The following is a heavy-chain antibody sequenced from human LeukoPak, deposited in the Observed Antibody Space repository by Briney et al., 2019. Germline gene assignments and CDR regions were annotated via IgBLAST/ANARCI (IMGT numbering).Heavy chain of an antibody. J-gene: IGHJ5*02. D-gene: IGHD3-10*01. CDR2: INPTGSGR. V-gene: IGHV1-46*01. Sequence: AAVKVSCKGSGYTFINNWMHWVRQAPGQGLEWIGLINPTGSGRGYAQKFQGRGTMTRDISTSTDYIELSTLRSEDTAIYYCARDNSVGDIAWWFDPWGQGTLATVST. CDR1: GYTFINNW. CDR3: ARDNSVGDIAWWFDP.